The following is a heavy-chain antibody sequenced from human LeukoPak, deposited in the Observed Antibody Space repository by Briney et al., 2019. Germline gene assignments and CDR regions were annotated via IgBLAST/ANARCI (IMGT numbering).Heavy chain of an antibody. Sequence: GGSLRLSCAASGFTFSSYAMSWVRQAPGKGLEWVSAISGSGGSTYYADSVKGRFTISRDNSKNTLYLQTNSLRAEDTAVYYCALQGRLVQGFDYWGQGTLVTVSS. J-gene: IGHJ4*02. CDR2: ISGSGGST. D-gene: IGHD6-19*01. CDR1: GFTFSSYA. CDR3: ALQGRLVQGFDY. V-gene: IGHV3-23*01.